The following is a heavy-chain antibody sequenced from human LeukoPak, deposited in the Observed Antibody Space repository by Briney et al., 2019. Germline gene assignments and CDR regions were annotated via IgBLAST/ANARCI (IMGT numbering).Heavy chain of an antibody. CDR1: GFSVSSNY. CDR2: ISGSSSDT. Sequence: GGSLRLSCAASGFSVSSNYMSWVRQAPGKGLEWVSSISGSSSDTRYADSVKGRFTISRDNAKNSLFLQMDSLRAEDTALYYCARDGAGLDYWGQGTLVTVSS. J-gene: IGHJ4*02. V-gene: IGHV3-21*01. CDR3: ARDGAGLDY. D-gene: IGHD3-16*01.